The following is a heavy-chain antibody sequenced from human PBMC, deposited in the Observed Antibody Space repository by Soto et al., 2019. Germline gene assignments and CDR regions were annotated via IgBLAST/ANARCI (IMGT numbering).Heavy chain of an antibody. CDR2: IYHSETT. CDR3: ASGASVTTFDF. Sequence: PSETLSLTCTVSGVSISSGGYSWSWIRQPPGKGLEWLGYIYHSETTYYNPSLKSRVTISVDRTKNQFSLKLSSVTAADTAVYYCASGASVTTFDFWGQGTLVTVSS. CDR1: GVSISSGGYS. V-gene: IGHV4-30-2*01. D-gene: IGHD4-17*01. J-gene: IGHJ4*02.